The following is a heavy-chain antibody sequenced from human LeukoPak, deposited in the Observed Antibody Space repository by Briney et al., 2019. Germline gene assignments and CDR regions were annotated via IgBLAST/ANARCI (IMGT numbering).Heavy chain of an antibody. J-gene: IGHJ4*02. Sequence: GGSLRLSCAASGFTFSSYSMNWVRQAPGKGLEWVSYISSSSTIYYADSVKGRFTISRDNAKNSLYLQMNSLRAEDTAVYYCARDFPLNYWGQGTLVTVSS. CDR2: ISSSSTI. V-gene: IGHV3-48*04. CDR1: GFTFSSYS. CDR3: ARDFPLNY.